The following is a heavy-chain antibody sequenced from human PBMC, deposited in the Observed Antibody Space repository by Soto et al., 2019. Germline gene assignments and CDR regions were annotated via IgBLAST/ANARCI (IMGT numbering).Heavy chain of an antibody. CDR2: ISAGNGNT. D-gene: IGHD3-22*01. V-gene: IGHV1-3*01. J-gene: IGHJ4*02. CDR1: GYTFTSYA. CDR3: ARAGITYYYDSSGYYPGY. Sequence: ASVKVSCKASGYTFTSYAMHWVRQAPGQRLEWMGWISAGNGNTKYSQKFQGRVTITRDTSASTAYMELSSLRSEDTTVYYCARAGITYYYDSSGYYPGYWGQGTLVTVSS.